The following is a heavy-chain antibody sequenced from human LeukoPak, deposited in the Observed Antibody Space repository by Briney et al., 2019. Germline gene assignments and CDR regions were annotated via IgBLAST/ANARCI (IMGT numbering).Heavy chain of an antibody. V-gene: IGHV1-69*13. CDR1: GGTFISYA. J-gene: IGHJ4*02. Sequence: ASVKVSCKASGGTFISYAISWVRQAPGQGLEWMGGIIPIFGTANYAQKFQGRVTITADESTSTAYMELSSLRSEDTAVYYCARAAEWELRARTYYFDYWGQGTLVTVSS. D-gene: IGHD1-26*01. CDR3: ARAAEWELRARTYYFDY. CDR2: IIPIFGTA.